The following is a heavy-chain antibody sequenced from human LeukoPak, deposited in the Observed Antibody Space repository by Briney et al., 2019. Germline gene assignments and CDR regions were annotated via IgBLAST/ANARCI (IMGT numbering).Heavy chain of an antibody. V-gene: IGHV1-18*01. CDR2: ISAYNGNT. D-gene: IGHD3-9*01. CDR1: GYTFTSYG. CDR3: ARGNSELRYLHEGFDC. Sequence: ASVKVSCKASGYTFTSYGTSWLRQAPGQGLEWMGWISAYNGNTNYAQKLQGRVTMTTDTSTSTAYMELRSLRSDDTAVYYCARGNSELRYLHEGFDCWGQGTLVTVSS. J-gene: IGHJ4*02.